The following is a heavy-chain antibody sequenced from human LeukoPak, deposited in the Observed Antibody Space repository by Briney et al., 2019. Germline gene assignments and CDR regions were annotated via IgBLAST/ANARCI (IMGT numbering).Heavy chain of an antibody. CDR2: IYDSGIT. D-gene: IGHD6-13*01. V-gene: IGHV4-4*08. CDR3: ARGGNGYRIEAAGTTRFDP. J-gene: IGHJ5*02. Sequence: SETLSLTCTVSGGSISSYYWSWVRQPPGKGLQWIGYIYDSGITNYNPSLKSRVTISVDTSKNLFSLKMTSVTAADTAVYYCARGGNGYRIEAAGTTRFDPWGQGTLLTVFS. CDR1: GGSISSYY.